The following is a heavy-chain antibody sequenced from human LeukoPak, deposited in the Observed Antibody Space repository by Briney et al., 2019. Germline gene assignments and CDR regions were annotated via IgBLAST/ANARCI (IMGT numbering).Heavy chain of an antibody. Sequence: GASVNVSCKASGYTFTGYYLHWVRQAPGQGLEWMGWINPDTGGTTYAQKFQGRVTMTSDTSISTAYMELSRLRPDDTAEYYCARSSRYDIWTGYPYWGQGTLVTVSP. CDR1: GYTFTGYY. V-gene: IGHV1-2*02. CDR2: INPDTGGT. J-gene: IGHJ4*02. CDR3: ARSSRYDIWTGYPY. D-gene: IGHD3-9*01.